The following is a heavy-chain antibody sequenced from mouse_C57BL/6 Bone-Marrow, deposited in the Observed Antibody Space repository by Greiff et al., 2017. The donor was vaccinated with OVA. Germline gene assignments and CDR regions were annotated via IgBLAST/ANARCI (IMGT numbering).Heavy chain of an antibody. CDR3: ARGDYGSDWYFDV. Sequence: QVQLQQSGAELVKPGASVKISCKASGYAFSSYWMNWVKQRPGKGLEWIGQIYPGDGDTNYNGKFRGKATLTADKSSSTAYMQLSSLTSEDSAVYFCARGDYGSDWYFDVWGTGTTVTVSS. CDR1: GYAFSSYW. D-gene: IGHD1-1*01. V-gene: IGHV1-80*01. CDR2: IYPGDGDT. J-gene: IGHJ1*03.